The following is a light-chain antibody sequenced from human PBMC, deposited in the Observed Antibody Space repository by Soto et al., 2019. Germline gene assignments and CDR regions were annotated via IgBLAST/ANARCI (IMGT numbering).Light chain of an antibody. Sequence: DIQMTQSPSTLSASVGDRVTITCRASQSISSWLAWYQQKPGKAPKXLICKASSLESGVPSRFSGSGSGTELTITISSLQPDDFETYYRQQYNSYPWTFGQGTKVDIK. CDR2: KAS. V-gene: IGKV1-5*03. CDR1: QSISSW. CDR3: QQYNSYPWT. J-gene: IGKJ1*01.